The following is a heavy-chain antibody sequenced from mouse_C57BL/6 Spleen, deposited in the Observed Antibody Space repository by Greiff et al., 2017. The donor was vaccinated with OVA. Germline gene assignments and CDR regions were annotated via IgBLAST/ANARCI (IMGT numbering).Heavy chain of an antibody. CDR1: GYSFTGYF. V-gene: IGHV1-20*01. CDR2: INPYNGDT. CDR3: ARFYYDYGYFDY. D-gene: IGHD2-4*01. Sequence: VQLQQSGPELVKPGDSVKISCKASGYSFTGYFMNWVMQSHGKSLEWIGRINPYNGDTFYNQKFKGKATLTGDKSSSTAHMELRSLTSEDSAVYYCARFYYDYGYFDYWGQGTTLTVSS. J-gene: IGHJ2*01.